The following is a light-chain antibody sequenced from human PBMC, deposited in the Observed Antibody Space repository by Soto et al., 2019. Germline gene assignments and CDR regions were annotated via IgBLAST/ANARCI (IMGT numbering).Light chain of an antibody. CDR3: QHRTNWPLT. J-gene: IGKJ4*01. CDR1: RSVTHF. CDR2: DAS. Sequence: EIVLTQSPATLSLSPGERATLSCRASRSVTHFLAWYQQKPGQAPRLLIYDASKRATGVPTRFSGSGSATDFTFTISSLEPEDFAVYHCQHRTNWPLTFGGGTKVERK. V-gene: IGKV3-11*01.